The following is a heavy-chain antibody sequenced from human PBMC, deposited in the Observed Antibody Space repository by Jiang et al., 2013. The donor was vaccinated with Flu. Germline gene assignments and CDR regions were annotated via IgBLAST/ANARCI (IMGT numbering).Heavy chain of an antibody. CDR2: INWNGDGT. CDR3: ARVGPVVLPRTEAYGFDI. J-gene: IGHJ3*02. Sequence: VQLLESGGGVVRPGGSLRLSCAASGFTFDDYGMTWVRQAPGKGLEWVSSINWNGDGTGYVDSVKGRFTISRDNAKNSLYLQMNGLRAEDTAFYHCARVGPVVLPRTEAYGFDIWGQGTMVTVSS. D-gene: IGHD3-10*01. CDR1: GFTFDDYG. V-gene: IGHV3-20*01.